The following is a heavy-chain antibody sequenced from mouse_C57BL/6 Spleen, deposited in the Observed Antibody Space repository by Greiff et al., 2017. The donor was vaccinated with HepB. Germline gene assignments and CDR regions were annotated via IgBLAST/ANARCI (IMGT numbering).Heavy chain of an antibody. CDR2: INPGSGGT. CDR1: GYAFTNYL. CDR3: ASSRDYSWFAY. V-gene: IGHV1-54*01. Sequence: QVQLQQSGAELVRPGTSVKVSCKASGYAFTNYLIEWVKQRPGQGLEWIGVINPGSGGTNYNEKFKGKATLTADKSSSTAYMQLSSLTSEDSAVYFCASSRDYSWFAYWGQGTLVTVSA. D-gene: IGHD1-1*01. J-gene: IGHJ3*01.